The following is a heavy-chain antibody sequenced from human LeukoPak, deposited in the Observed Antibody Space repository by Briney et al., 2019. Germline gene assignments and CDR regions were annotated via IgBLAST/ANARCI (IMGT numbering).Heavy chain of an antibody. V-gene: IGHV1-18*01. CDR3: ARLPGITIFGVVPDY. CDR1: GYTFTSYG. Sequence: GASVKVSCKASGYTFTSYGISWVRQAAGQGLEWMGWISAYNGNTNYAQKLQGRVTMTTDTSTSTAYMELRSLRSDDTAVYYCARLPGITIFGVVPDYWGQGTLVTVSS. J-gene: IGHJ4*02. D-gene: IGHD3-3*01. CDR2: ISAYNGNT.